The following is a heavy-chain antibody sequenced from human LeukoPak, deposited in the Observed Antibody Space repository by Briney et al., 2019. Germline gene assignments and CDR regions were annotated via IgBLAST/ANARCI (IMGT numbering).Heavy chain of an antibody. D-gene: IGHD3-22*01. V-gene: IGHV1-18*01. CDR3: ATSSSGYYQNYYYYMDV. CDR1: GYTFTSYG. J-gene: IGHJ6*03. Sequence: ASVKVSCKASGYTFTSYGISWVRQAPGQGLEWTGWISAYNGNTNYAQKLQGRVTMTTDTSTSTAYMELRSLRSEDTAVYYCATSSSGYYQNYYYYMDVWGKGTTVTISS. CDR2: ISAYNGNT.